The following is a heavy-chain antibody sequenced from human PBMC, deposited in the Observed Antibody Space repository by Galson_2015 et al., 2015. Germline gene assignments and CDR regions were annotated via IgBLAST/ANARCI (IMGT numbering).Heavy chain of an antibody. CDR3: TTGPPYYDFWSGYYPLGY. D-gene: IGHD3-3*01. CDR2: IKSKTDGGTT. V-gene: IGHV3-15*01. Sequence: SLRLSCAASGFTFSNAWMSWVRQAPGKGLEWVGRIKSKTDGGTTDYAAPVKGRFTISRDDSKNTLYLQMNSLKTEDTAVYYCTTGPPYYDFWSGYYPLGYWGQGTLVTVSS. J-gene: IGHJ4*02. CDR1: GFTFSNAW.